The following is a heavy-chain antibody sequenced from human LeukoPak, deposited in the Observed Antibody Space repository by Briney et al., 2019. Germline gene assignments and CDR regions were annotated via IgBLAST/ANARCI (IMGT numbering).Heavy chain of an antibody. J-gene: IGHJ4*02. CDR3: AKDADYDYVWGSYPPPDY. CDR1: GFTFSSYA. Sequence: GGSLRLSCAASGFTFSSYAMSWVRQAPGKGLEWVSAISGSGGSTYYADSVKGRFTIFRDNSKNTLYLQMSSLRAEDTAVYYCAKDADYDYVWGSYPPPDYWVQGTLVTVSS. D-gene: IGHD3-16*02. CDR2: ISGSGGST. V-gene: IGHV3-23*01.